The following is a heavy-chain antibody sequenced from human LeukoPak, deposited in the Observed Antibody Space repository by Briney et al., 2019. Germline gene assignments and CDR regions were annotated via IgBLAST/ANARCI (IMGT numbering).Heavy chain of an antibody. Sequence: ASVKVSCKASGYTFTGYYIHWVRQAPGQGLEWMGWINPNSGGTNYAQNFQGRVTMTRDTSISTAYMELSRLRSDDTAVYYCARESRSFYQRNYMDIWGKGTTVTISS. J-gene: IGHJ6*03. D-gene: IGHD3-10*01. CDR2: INPNSGGT. CDR3: ARESRSFYQRNYMDI. V-gene: IGHV1-2*02. CDR1: GYTFTGYY.